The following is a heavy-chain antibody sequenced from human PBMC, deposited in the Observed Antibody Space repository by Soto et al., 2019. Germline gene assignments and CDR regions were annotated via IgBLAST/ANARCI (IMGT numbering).Heavy chain of an antibody. D-gene: IGHD6-13*01. Sequence: QGQLVQSGAEVKKPGASVKVSCKASGYTFTSYGISWVRQPPGQGLEWMGLISAYNGNKKNAQKPKGRVTMTTDTATSPAYMELRSLRFDDTAVYYCAKGLRQQLVDYWGQGTLVTVSS. CDR2: ISAYNGNK. V-gene: IGHV1-18*01. J-gene: IGHJ4*02. CDR1: GYTFTSYG. CDR3: AKGLRQQLVDY.